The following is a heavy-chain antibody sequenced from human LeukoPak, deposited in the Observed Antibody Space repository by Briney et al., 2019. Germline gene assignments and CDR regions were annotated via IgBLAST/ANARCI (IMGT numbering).Heavy chain of an antibody. CDR2: INPSGGST. J-gene: IGHJ6*02. D-gene: IGHD3-10*01. V-gene: IGHV1-46*01. CDR3: ARDRRYEGSGIHPYYYYGMDV. Sequence: ASVKVSCKASGYTFTGYYMHWVRQAPGQGLEWMGRINPSGGSTSYAQKFQGRVTMTRDTSTSTVYMELSSLRSEDTAVYYCARDRRYEGSGIHPYYYYGMDVWGQGTTVTVSS. CDR1: GYTFTGYY.